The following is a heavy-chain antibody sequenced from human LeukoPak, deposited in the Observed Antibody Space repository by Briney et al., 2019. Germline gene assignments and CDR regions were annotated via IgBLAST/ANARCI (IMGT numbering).Heavy chain of an antibody. CDR3: ARPCGGDCSWGFDY. D-gene: IGHD2-21*02. V-gene: IGHV3-7*01. CDR1: GFTFSSYW. J-gene: IGHJ4*02. Sequence: GGSLRLSCAASGFTFSSYWMSWVRPAPGKGLEWVANIKQDGSEKYYVDSVKGRFTISRDNAKNSLYLQMNSLRDEDTAVYYCARPCGGDCSWGFDYWGQGTLVTVSS. CDR2: IKQDGSEK.